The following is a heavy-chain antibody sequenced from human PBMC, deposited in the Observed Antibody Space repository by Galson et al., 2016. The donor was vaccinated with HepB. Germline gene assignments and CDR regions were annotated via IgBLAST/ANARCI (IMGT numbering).Heavy chain of an antibody. CDR2: ISAYNGNT. D-gene: IGHD3-10*01. Sequence: SVKVSCKASGFLFNTYGFSWLRQAPGQGLEWMGWISAYNGNTNYAQWFQGRVTMTTDTSTSTACMELRSLRPDDTAACFCARDPGGRGRGYYYGMDVWGQGTTVTVSS. CDR1: GFLFNTYG. J-gene: IGHJ6*02. CDR3: ARDPGGRGRGYYYGMDV. V-gene: IGHV1-18*01.